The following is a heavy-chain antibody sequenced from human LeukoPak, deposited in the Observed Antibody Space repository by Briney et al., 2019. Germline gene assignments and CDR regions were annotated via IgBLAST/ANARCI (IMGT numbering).Heavy chain of an antibody. J-gene: IGHJ5*02. Sequence: GRSLRLSCAASGFTFDDYAMHWVRQAPGKGLEWVSGISWNSGSIGYADSVKGRFTIPRDNAKNSLYLQMNSLRAEDTALYYCAKGNDYSNLNWFDPWGQGTLVTVSS. CDR3: AKGNDYSNLNWFDP. CDR2: ISWNSGSI. CDR1: GFTFDDYA. D-gene: IGHD4-11*01. V-gene: IGHV3-9*01.